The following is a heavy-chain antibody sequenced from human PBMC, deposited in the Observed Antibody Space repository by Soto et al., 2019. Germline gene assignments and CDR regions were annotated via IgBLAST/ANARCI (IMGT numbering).Heavy chain of an antibody. Sequence: TSETLSLTCAVYGGSFSGYYWTWIRQPPGKGLEWIGEIDHSGGTNYMASLKSRVTISLDTSKNQFSLKLTSVAAADTAVYYCATSRVQRFYYHGMDVWGQGTTVTVSS. CDR2: IDHSGGT. CDR3: ATSRVQRFYYHGMDV. D-gene: IGHD5-18*01. CDR1: GGSFSGYY. V-gene: IGHV4-34*01. J-gene: IGHJ6*02.